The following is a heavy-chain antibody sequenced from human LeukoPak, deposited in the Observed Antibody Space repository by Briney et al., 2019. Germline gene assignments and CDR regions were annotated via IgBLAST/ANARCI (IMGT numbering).Heavy chain of an antibody. D-gene: IGHD2-15*01. V-gene: IGHV3-23*01. J-gene: IGHJ4*02. Sequence: GGSLRLSCAASGFTYSSSAMSWVRQAPGKGLEWVSAISNNGGYTYYADSVQGRFTISRDNSKSTLCLQMNSLRAEDTAVYYCAKQLGYCSDGSCYFPYWGQGTLVTVSS. CDR3: AKQLGYCSDGSCYFPY. CDR2: ISNNGGYT. CDR1: GFTYSSSA.